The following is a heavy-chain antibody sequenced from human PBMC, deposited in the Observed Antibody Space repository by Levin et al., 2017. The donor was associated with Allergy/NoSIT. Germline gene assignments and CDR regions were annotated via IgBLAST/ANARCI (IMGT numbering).Heavy chain of an antibody. Sequence: GGSLRLSCAASGFTFSNAWMSWVRQAPGKGLEWVGRIKSKTDGGTTDYAAPVKGRFTISRDDSKNTLYLQMNSLKTEDTAVYYCTTARDGGYDWVYYYYGMDVWGQGTTVTVSS. CDR3: TTARDGGYDWVYYYYGMDV. J-gene: IGHJ6*02. V-gene: IGHV3-15*01. D-gene: IGHD5-12*01. CDR1: GFTFSNAW. CDR2: IKSKTDGGTT.